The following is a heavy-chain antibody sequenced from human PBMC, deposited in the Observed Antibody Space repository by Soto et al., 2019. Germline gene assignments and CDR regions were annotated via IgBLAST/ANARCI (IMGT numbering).Heavy chain of an antibody. CDR3: ARDSSLTGGRSPLYYFDY. Sequence: GGSLRLSCAASGFTFSTHWMSWVRQAPGKGLEWVANIKQDGSEKYYADSVRGRFTISRDNSKNTLYLQMNSLRAEDTAVYYCARDSSLTGGRSPLYYFDYWGQGALVTVSS. J-gene: IGHJ4*02. CDR1: GFTFSTHW. D-gene: IGHD3-9*01. CDR2: IKQDGSEK. V-gene: IGHV3-7*01.